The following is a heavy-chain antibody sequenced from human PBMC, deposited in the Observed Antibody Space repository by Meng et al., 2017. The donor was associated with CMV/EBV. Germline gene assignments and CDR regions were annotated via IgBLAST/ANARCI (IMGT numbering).Heavy chain of an antibody. J-gene: IGHJ3*02. CDR1: GGTFSSYA. V-gene: IGHV1-69*10. D-gene: IGHD2-2*02. CDR3: AGRDCSSTSCYTHGYGAFDI. CDR2: IIPILGIA. Sequence: SVKVSCKASGGTFSSYAISWVRQAPGQGLEWMGGIIPILGIANYAQKFQGRVTIPADKPTSTAYMELSSLRSEDTAVYYCAGRDCSSTSCYTHGYGAFDIWGQGTMVTVSS.